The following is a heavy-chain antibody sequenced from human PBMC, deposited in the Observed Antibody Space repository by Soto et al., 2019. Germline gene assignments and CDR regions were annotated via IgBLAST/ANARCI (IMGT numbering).Heavy chain of an antibody. CDR2: ISAYNGNT. V-gene: IGHV1-18*01. CDR3: ARDLTGGLLWFGELLFMDV. Sequence: QVQLVQSGAEVKKPGASVKVSCKASGYTFTSYGISWVRQAPGQGLEWMGWISAYNGNTNYAQKLQGRVTMTTDTSTSTAYMELRRLRSDVTAVYYCARDLTGGLLWFGELLFMDVWGQGTTVTVSS. J-gene: IGHJ6*02. CDR1: GYTFTSYG. D-gene: IGHD3-10*01.